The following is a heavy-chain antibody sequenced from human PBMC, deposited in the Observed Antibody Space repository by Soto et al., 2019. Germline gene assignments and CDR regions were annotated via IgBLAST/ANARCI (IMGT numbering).Heavy chain of an antibody. CDR3: ARVPGYSSGWYGFDY. CDR1: GYTFTGYY. J-gene: IGHJ4*02. D-gene: IGHD6-19*01. Sequence: QVQLVQSGAEVKKPGASVEVSCKASGYTFTGYYMHWVRQAPGQGLEWMGWINPNSGGTNYAQKFQGWVTMTRDTSISTAYMELSRLRSDDTAVYYCARVPGYSSGWYGFDYWGPGNPGHRLL. CDR2: INPNSGGT. V-gene: IGHV1-2*04.